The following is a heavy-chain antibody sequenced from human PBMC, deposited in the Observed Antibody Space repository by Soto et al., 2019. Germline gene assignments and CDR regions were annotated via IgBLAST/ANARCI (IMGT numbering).Heavy chain of an antibody. D-gene: IGHD4-4*01. V-gene: IGHV5-10-1*01. CDR3: ARWGPLYSNYVPPWDWFDP. J-gene: IGHJ5*02. Sequence: WGSLKISCKGSGYSFTSYWISWVRQMPGKGLEWMGRIDPSDSYTNYSPSFQGHVTISADKSISTAYLQWSSLKASDTAMYYCARWGPLYSNYVPPWDWFDPWGQGXLVTVYS. CDR1: GYSFTSYW. CDR2: IDPSDSYT.